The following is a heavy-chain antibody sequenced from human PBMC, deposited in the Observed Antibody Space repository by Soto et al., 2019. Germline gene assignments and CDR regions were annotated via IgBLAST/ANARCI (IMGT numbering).Heavy chain of an antibody. J-gene: IGHJ6*03. V-gene: IGHV3-33*01. CDR3: ARGPPAIAAAGSLYYYYYMDV. Sequence: GGSLRLSCAASGFTFSSYGMHWVRQAPGKGLEWVAVIWYDGSNKYYADSVKGRFTISRDNSKNTLYLQMNSLRAEDTAVYYCARGPPAIAAAGSLYYYYYMDVWGKGTTVTVSS. D-gene: IGHD6-13*01. CDR1: GFTFSSYG. CDR2: IWYDGSNK.